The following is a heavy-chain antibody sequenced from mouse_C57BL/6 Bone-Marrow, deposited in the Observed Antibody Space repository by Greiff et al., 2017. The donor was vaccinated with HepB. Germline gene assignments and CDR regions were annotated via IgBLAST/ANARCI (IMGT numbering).Heavy chain of an antibody. J-gene: IGHJ2*01. Sequence: EVQLQQSGPGLVKPSQSLSLTCSVTGYSITSGYYWNWIRQFPGNKLEWMGYISYDGSNNYNPSLKNRISITRDTSKNQFFLKLNSVTTEDTATYYCARGYYGSPYFDYWGQGTTLTVSS. CDR2: ISYDGSN. CDR3: ARGYYGSPYFDY. V-gene: IGHV3-6*01. CDR1: GYSITSGYY. D-gene: IGHD1-1*01.